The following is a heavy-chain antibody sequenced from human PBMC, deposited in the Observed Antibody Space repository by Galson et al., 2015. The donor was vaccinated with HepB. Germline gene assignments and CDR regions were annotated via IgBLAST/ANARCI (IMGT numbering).Heavy chain of an antibody. CDR2: IIPIFGIA. CDR3: ARGYMSELNWFDP. J-gene: IGHJ5*02. CDR1: GGTFSSYA. Sequence: SVKVSCKASGGTFSSYAISWVRQAPGQGLEWMGGIIPIFGIANYAQKFQGRVTITADESTSTAYMELSSLRSEDTAVYYCARGYMSELNWFDPWGQGTLVTVSS. V-gene: IGHV1-69*13. D-gene: IGHD5-18*01.